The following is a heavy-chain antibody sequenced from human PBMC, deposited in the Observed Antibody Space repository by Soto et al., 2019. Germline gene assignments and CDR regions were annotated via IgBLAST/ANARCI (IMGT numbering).Heavy chain of an antibody. V-gene: IGHV1-8*01. CDR3: SRGLNFTPSLGRVVNRKYDYYMDV. D-gene: IGHD3-10*01. J-gene: IGHJ6*03. CDR2: MNPNSGDT. Sequence: QVQLVQSGAEVKKPGASVKVSCKASGYTFSSYDINWVRQATGQGLEWMGWMNPNSGDTNYPKKFMCRVTMTTKNSIATAYMELSSLRSEDMAVYDRSRGLNFTPSLGRVVNRKYDYYMDVGGEGTMVTGSS. CDR1: GYTFSSYD.